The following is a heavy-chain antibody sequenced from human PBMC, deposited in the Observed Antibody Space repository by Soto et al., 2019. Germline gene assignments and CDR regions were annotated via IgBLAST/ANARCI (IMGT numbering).Heavy chain of an antibody. J-gene: IGHJ4*02. CDR3: ARVAMMDWNFDY. Sequence: ASVKVSCKATGYTFTSYHMHWVRQAPGQGLEWMGIINPSGGSTSYAQKFQGRVTMTRDTSTSTVYMELSSLRSEDTAVYYCARVAMMDWNFDYWGQGTLVTVSS. CDR1: GYTFTSYH. D-gene: IGHD1-1*01. V-gene: IGHV1-46*03. CDR2: INPSGGST.